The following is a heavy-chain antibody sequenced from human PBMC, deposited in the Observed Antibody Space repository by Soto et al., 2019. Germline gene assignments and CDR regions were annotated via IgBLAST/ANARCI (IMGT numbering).Heavy chain of an antibody. J-gene: IGHJ3*02. CDR1: GFTFSAYV. Sequence: EVEVLESGGGLVQPGGSLRLSCAASGFTFSAYVMSWVRQAPGKGLEWVSSITSSGGGTYYADSVKGRFTVSRDNSKNTVYLQMNSLRDEDTAVYYCAREHDSWSLYGFDIWGQGTRVTVSS. V-gene: IGHV3-23*01. CDR2: ITSSGGGT. D-gene: IGHD3-3*01. CDR3: AREHDSWSLYGFDI.